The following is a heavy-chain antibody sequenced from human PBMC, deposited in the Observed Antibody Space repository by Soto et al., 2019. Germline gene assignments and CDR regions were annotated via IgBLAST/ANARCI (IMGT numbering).Heavy chain of an antibody. CDR3: ARHNYDSSGTAVDV. CDR2: IYYSGST. Sequence: QVQLQESGPGLVKPSQTLSLTCTVSGGSISSGGYYWSWIRQHPGKGLEWIGYIYYSGSTYYNPPLKIRVTISVDTSKNPFSLKLSSVTAADTAVYYCARHNYDSSGTAVDVWGQGTTVTVSS. D-gene: IGHD3-22*01. J-gene: IGHJ6*02. V-gene: IGHV4-31*03. CDR1: GGSISSGGYY.